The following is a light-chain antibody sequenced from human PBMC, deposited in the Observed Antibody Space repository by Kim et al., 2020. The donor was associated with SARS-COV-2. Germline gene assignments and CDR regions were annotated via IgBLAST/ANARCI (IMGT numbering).Light chain of an antibody. CDR3: HQYGSSYA. CDR1: QSVSSNY. Sequence: EIVLTQSPGTLSLSPGQRATLSCRASQSVSSNYLVWYQQKPGQPPRFLIYGASTRATGIPDRFSGSGSGTDFSLTISRLEPEDFAVYYCHQYGSSYAFGQGTKLEI. V-gene: IGKV3-20*01. CDR2: GAS. J-gene: IGKJ2*01.